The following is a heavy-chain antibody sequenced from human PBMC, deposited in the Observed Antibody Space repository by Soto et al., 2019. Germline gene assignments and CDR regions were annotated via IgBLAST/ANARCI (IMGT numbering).Heavy chain of an antibody. J-gene: IGHJ1*01. CDR1: GFTFSSYW. CDR3: ARGAPL. Sequence: GGSLRLSCAASGFTFSSYWMSWVRQAPGKGLEWVANIKQDGSEKYYVDSVKGRFTISRDNARNSVYLQMNSLRVDDTAIYYCARGAPLWGEGTXVTVSS. CDR2: IKQDGSEK. V-gene: IGHV3-7*01.